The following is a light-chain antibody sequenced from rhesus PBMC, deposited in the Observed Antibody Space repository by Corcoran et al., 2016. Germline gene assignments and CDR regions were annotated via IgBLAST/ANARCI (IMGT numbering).Light chain of an antibody. CDR3: QQGNSNPLT. V-gene: IGKV1-32*02. CDR1: QGISSY. Sequence: DIQMSQSPSSLSASVGDRVTITCRASQGISSYLNWYQQKPGKAPKLLIYYANSLASGVPSRFSGSGSGTEFTLTISSLQPEDFATYYCQQGNSNPLTFGGGTKVESK. CDR2: YAN. J-gene: IGKJ4*01.